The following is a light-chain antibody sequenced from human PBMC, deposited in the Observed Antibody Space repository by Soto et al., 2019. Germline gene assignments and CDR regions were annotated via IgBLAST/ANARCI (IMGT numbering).Light chain of an antibody. Sequence: QSALTQPASVSGSPGQSITISCTGTSSDIGGYNYVSWYQQHPGKAPKLMIYEVTYRPSGVSNRFSGSKSGNTASLIISGLQAEDEADYYCSSYTSLSTRIFGTGTKLTVL. CDR1: SSDIGGYNY. CDR3: SSYTSLSTRI. CDR2: EVT. V-gene: IGLV2-14*01. J-gene: IGLJ1*01.